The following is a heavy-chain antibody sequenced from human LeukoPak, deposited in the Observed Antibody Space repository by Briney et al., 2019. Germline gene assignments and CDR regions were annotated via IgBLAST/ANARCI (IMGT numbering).Heavy chain of an antibody. J-gene: IGHJ4*02. Sequence: AESLRLSCTASGLTLSTYAMKWVRQAPAKGLEWVSVISHGGDHTWYPDSVKGRFTVSRDNSKSTLFLQMNSLRADDTAIYYCAKGRSGYYEGLDYWGQGILVTVSS. CDR1: GLTLSTYA. CDR3: AKGRSGYYEGLDY. V-gene: IGHV3-23*01. CDR2: ISHGGDHT. D-gene: IGHD5-12*01.